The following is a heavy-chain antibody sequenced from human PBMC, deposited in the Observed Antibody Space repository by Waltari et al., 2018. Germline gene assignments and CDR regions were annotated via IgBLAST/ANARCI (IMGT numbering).Heavy chain of an antibody. CDR1: GFTVSRNN. Sequence: EVQLVESGGGLIQPGGSLRLSCAASGFTVSRNNMRWVRQAPGKGLEWVSVMYSGGSTYYADSVKGRFTISRDNSKNTLYLQMNSLRAEDTAVYYCARDRDSSSPRGPHWYFDLWGRGTLVTVSS. D-gene: IGHD6-6*01. V-gene: IGHV3-53*01. J-gene: IGHJ2*01. CDR3: ARDRDSSSPRGPHWYFDL. CDR2: MYSGGST.